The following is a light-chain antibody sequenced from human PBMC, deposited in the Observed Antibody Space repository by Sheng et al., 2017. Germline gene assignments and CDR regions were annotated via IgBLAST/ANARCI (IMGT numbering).Light chain of an antibody. Sequence: DIQMTQSPSTLSASVGDRVIITCRASQTINTWLAWYQQKPGKAPKLLIYKASTLESGVPSRFSGSGSGTEFTLTISSLQPDDFATYYCQQHNSYSFTFGP. CDR2: KAS. CDR1: QTINTW. J-gene: IGKJ3*01. V-gene: IGKV1-5*03. CDR3: QQHNSYSFT.